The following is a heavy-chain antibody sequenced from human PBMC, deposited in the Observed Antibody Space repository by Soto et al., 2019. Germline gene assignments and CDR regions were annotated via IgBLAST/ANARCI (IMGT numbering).Heavy chain of an antibody. Sequence: PGGSLRLSCAASGFTFSSYGMHWVRQAPGKGLEWVAVISYDGSNKYYADSVKGRFTISRDNAKNSLYLQMNSLRAEDTAVYYCARDKYSYGLVLPAFNSWGQGTMVTVSS. CDR3: ARDKYSYGLVLPAFNS. CDR2: ISYDGSNK. J-gene: IGHJ3*02. V-gene: IGHV3-30*03. CDR1: GFTFSSYG. D-gene: IGHD5-18*01.